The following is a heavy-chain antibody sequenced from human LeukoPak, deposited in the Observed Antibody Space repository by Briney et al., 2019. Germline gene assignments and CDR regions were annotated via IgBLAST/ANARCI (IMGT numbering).Heavy chain of an antibody. CDR2: IKGDGIST. V-gene: IGHV3-74*01. Sequence: GSLRLSCAASGFDFSSNWMHWVRYAPGQGLVWVSRIKGDGISTNYADSVKGRFTISRDIAKNTLYLQMNSLRAEDTGVYYCAKDHYWSIDYWGRGTLVTVSS. J-gene: IGHJ4*02. CDR1: GFDFSSNW. CDR3: AKDHYWSIDY. D-gene: IGHD3-3*01.